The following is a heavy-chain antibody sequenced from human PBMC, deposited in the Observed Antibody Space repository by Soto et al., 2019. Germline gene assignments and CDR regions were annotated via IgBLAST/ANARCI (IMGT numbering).Heavy chain of an antibody. V-gene: IGHV3-33*01. CDR3: ARGFPRRLIAAPFDY. Sequence: QVQLVESGGGVVQPGRSLRLSCAASGFTFSSCGMHWVRQAPGKGLEWVAVIWFDGSNKYYADSVKGRFTISRDNSKNTLYLQINTLRADDTAVYYCARGFPRRLIAAPFDYWGQGTLVTVSS. CDR2: IWFDGSNK. J-gene: IGHJ4*02. D-gene: IGHD6-6*01. CDR1: GFTFSSCG.